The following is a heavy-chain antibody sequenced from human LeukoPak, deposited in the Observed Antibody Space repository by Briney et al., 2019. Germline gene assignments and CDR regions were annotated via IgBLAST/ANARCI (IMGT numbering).Heavy chain of an antibody. Sequence: GASVKVSCKASGGTLNRDAINWVRQAPGQGLEWMGRIIPILGKPNYAEKFQGRVTVTADKSASTVYMELSSLRSEDTAVYYCARDLEMATNRAFGYWGQGTLVTVSS. CDR2: IIPILGKP. V-gene: IGHV1-69*04. D-gene: IGHD5-24*01. CDR1: GGTLNRDA. CDR3: ARDLEMATNRAFGY. J-gene: IGHJ4*02.